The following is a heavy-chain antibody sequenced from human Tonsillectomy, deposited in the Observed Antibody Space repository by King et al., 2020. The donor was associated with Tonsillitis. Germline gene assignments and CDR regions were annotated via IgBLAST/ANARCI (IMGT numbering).Heavy chain of an antibody. Sequence: ITLKESGPTLVKPTQTLTLTCTFSGFSLSTSGVGVGWIRQPPGQALEWLALIYWDDDKRYSPSLRSRLTITKDTSKNQVVLTVTNMDPVDTATYYCAHWSIDLLAFNYWGQGTLVTVSS. V-gene: IGHV2-5*02. D-gene: IGHD6-6*01. CDR1: GFSLSTSGVG. CDR2: IYWDDDK. J-gene: IGHJ4*02. CDR3: AHWSIDLLAFNY.